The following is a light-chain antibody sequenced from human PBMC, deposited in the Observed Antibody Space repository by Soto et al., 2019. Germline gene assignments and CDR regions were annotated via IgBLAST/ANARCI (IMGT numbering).Light chain of an antibody. CDR3: HHYGYSSST. CDR2: RAS. Sequence: EKVMTQSPATVSVSPGARATLSCRASQSVGSNLAWYQQKPGQALKLLMFRASSRATGIPDRFSDSGSGTDFTLTITRLEPEDSAVYYCHHYGYSSSTFGQGTKVDIK. V-gene: IGKV3-20*01. J-gene: IGKJ1*01. CDR1: QSVGSN.